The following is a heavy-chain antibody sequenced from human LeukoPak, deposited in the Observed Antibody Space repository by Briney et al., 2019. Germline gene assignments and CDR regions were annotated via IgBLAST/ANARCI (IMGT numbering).Heavy chain of an antibody. CDR1: GFTFSSYA. J-gene: IGHJ5*02. CDR2: ISGSGSST. D-gene: IGHD1-26*01. Sequence: GGSLRLSCAASGFTFSSYAMSWVRQAPGKGLEWVSAISGSGSSTYYADSVKGRFTISRDNSKNTLYLQMNSLRAEDTAVYYCANAEGGSYFPWFDPWGQGTLVTVSS. V-gene: IGHV3-23*01. CDR3: ANAEGGSYFPWFDP.